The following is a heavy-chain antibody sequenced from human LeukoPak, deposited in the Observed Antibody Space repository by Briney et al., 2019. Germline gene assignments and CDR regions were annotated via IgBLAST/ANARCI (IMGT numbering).Heavy chain of an antibody. CDR2: IRYDGSNK. D-gene: IGHD6-13*01. CDR1: GFTFSSYG. V-gene: IGHV3-30*02. CDR3: AKDRTLAAAAHYFDY. Sequence: PGGSLRLSCAASGFTFSSYGMHWVRQAPGKGLEWVAFIRYDGSNKYYADSVKGRFTISRDYSQNTLYLQMNSLRAEDTAFYYCAKDRTLAAAAHYFDYWGQGTLVAVSS. J-gene: IGHJ4*02.